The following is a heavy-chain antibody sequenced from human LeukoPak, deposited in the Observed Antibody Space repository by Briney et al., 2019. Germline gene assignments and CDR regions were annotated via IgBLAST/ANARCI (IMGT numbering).Heavy chain of an antibody. CDR3: AKFDYDILTGYVDY. V-gene: IGHV3-23*01. Sequence: GGSLRLSCAASGFTFSSYAMSWVRQAPGKGLEWVSAISGSGGSTYYADSVKGRFTISRDNSKNTLYLQMNSLRAEDTAVYYCAKFDYDILTGYVDYWGQGTLFTVSS. J-gene: IGHJ4*02. CDR1: GFTFSSYA. D-gene: IGHD3-9*01. CDR2: ISGSGGST.